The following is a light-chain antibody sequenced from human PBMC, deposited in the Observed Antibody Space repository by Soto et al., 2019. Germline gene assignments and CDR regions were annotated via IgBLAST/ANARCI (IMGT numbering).Light chain of an antibody. CDR2: GAS. CDR3: QQFGRPFT. Sequence: EIVLTQSPGTLSLSPGERATLSCRASQSVSSSYLAWYQHKPGQAPRLLIYGASTRATGISDRFSGSGSGTVFLLIISMRGHDVFAFYCSQQFGRPFTFGRGTKVDLK. V-gene: IGKV3-20*01. J-gene: IGKJ3*01. CDR1: QSVSSSY.